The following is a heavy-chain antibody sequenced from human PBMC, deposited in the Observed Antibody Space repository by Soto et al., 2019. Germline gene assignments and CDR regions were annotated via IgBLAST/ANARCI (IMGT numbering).Heavy chain of an antibody. CDR1: GGSISSTNW. V-gene: IGHV4-4*02. Sequence: SETRSLTCAVSGGSISSTNWWNWVRLPPGEGLEWIGEIYHSGSTNYNPSLKSRVTISVDKSKNQISLKLTSVTAADTAVYYCARGLGSSWLGFDFWGQGTLVTVSS. J-gene: IGHJ4*02. CDR3: ARGLGSSWLGFDF. CDR2: IYHSGST. D-gene: IGHD6-13*01.